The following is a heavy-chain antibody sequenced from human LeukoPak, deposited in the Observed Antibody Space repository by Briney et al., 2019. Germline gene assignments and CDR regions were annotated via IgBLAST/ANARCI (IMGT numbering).Heavy chain of an antibody. D-gene: IGHD1-26*01. CDR2: TFTSGGT. J-gene: IGHJ4*02. CDR3: ARQPFPLREVHFDF. V-gene: IGHV4-59*08. Sequence: SETLCLTCAVSGGSMSPYYWSWIRQPPGKGLEWVSYTFTSGGTNYYPYSMSRVTISVDTSKNQFSLKMTSVTAADSAVYYCARQPFPLREVHFDFWGQGALVTVSS. CDR1: GGSMSPYY.